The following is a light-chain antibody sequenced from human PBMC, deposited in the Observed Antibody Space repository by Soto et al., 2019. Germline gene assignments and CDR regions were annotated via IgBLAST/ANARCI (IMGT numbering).Light chain of an antibody. Sequence: EIVLTQSPGTLSLSPGERATLSCRASQTVNSVYLAWYQQKPGQAPRLLIYGASSRATGIPDRFSGSGSGTDFTLTITRLEPEDFAVYYCQQYGSSPLTFGGGTRWIS. J-gene: IGKJ4*01. V-gene: IGKV3-20*01. CDR3: QQYGSSPLT. CDR2: GAS. CDR1: QTVNSVY.